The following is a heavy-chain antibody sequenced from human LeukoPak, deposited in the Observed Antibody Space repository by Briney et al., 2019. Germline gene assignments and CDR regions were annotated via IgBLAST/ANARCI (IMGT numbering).Heavy chain of an antibody. CDR1: GFSLSTSGVG. Sequence: SGPTLVKPTQTLTLTCTFSGFSLSTSGVGVGWIRQPPGKALEWLALIYWDDDKRYSPSLKSRLTTTKDTSKNQVVLTMTNMDPVDTATYYCAHRGFPLWFGELFSGAFDIWGQGTMVTVSS. D-gene: IGHD3-10*01. CDR3: AHRGFPLWFGELFSGAFDI. V-gene: IGHV2-5*02. J-gene: IGHJ3*02. CDR2: IYWDDDK.